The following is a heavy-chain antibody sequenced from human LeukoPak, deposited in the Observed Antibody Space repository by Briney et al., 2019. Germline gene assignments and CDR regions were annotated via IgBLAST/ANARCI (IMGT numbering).Heavy chain of an antibody. CDR3: ARTGWPYYYDSSGYRYFDY. D-gene: IGHD3-22*01. Sequence: GSLRLSCAASGLTFSSYSMNWVRQAPGKGLEWVSSISSSSSYIYYADSVKGRFTISRDNAKNSLYLQMNSLRAEDTAVYYCARTGWPYYYDSSGYRYFDYWGQGTLVTVSS. CDR1: GLTFSSYS. J-gene: IGHJ4*02. V-gene: IGHV3-21*01. CDR2: ISSSSSYI.